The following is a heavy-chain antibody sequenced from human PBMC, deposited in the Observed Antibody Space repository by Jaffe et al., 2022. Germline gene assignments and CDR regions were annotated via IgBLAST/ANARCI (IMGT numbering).Heavy chain of an antibody. Sequence: EVQLLESGGGLVQPGGSLRLSCAASGFTFSSYAMSWVRQAPGKGLEWVSAISGSGGSTYYADSVKGRFTISRDNSKNTLYLQMNSLRAEDTAVYYCANRGLSSGWYGWYFDYWGQGTLVTVSS. J-gene: IGHJ4*02. D-gene: IGHD6-19*01. CDR2: ISGSGGST. CDR1: GFTFSSYA. V-gene: IGHV3-23*01. CDR3: ANRGLSSGWYGWYFDY.